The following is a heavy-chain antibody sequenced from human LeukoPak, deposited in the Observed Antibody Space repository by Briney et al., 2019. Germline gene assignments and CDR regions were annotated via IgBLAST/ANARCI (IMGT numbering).Heavy chain of an antibody. D-gene: IGHD6-19*01. Sequence: PGGSLRLSCAASGFTFSSYSMNWVRQAPGKGLEWVSYISSSSSTIYYADSVKGRFTISRDNAKNSLYLQMNSLRDEDTAVYYCARSYDGYSSGWYWIDFDYWGQGTLVTVSS. J-gene: IGHJ4*02. CDR2: ISSSSSTI. CDR3: ARSYDGYSSGWYWIDFDY. V-gene: IGHV3-48*02. CDR1: GFTFSSYS.